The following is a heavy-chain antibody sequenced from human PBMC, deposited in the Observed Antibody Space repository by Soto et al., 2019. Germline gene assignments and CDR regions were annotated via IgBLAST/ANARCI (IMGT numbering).Heavy chain of an antibody. V-gene: IGHV3-66*01. Sequence: GSLRLSYAASGFTVSSNYMSWVRQAPGKGLEWVSVIYSGGSTYYADSVKGRFTISRDNSKNTLYLQMNSLRAEDTAVYYCARFLIVGARGPQRAFDIWGQGTMVTVS. CDR3: ARFLIVGARGPQRAFDI. CDR2: IYSGGST. CDR1: GFTVSSNY. J-gene: IGHJ3*02. D-gene: IGHD1-26*01.